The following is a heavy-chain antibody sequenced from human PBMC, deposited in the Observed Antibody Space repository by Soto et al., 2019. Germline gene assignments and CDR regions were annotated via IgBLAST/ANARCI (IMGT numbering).Heavy chain of an antibody. D-gene: IGHD3-22*01. Sequence: PGGSLRLSCSASGFTFSNYTMNWVRQAPGKGLDWVSSISRSSTNIFYADSVKGRFTVSRENAKNVVYLQINSLSAEDTGIYYCARDLKVVASKSYIYYVMDVWGQGTTVTSP. V-gene: IGHV3-21*01. CDR1: GFTFSNYT. J-gene: IGHJ6*02. CDR2: ISRSSTNI. CDR3: ARDLKVVASKSYIYYVMDV.